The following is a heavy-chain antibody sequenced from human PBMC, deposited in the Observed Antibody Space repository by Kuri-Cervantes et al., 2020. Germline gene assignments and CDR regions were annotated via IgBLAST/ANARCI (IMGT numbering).Heavy chain of an antibody. CDR3: AKAYRGGSEGMDV. CDR2: ISGSGGST. CDR1: GFTFSSYA. D-gene: IGHD3-16*01. V-gene: IGHV3-23*01. Sequence: GESLKISCAASGFTFSSYAMSWVRQAPGKGLEWVSAISGSGGSTYYADSVKGRFTISRDNSKNTLYLQMNSLRAEDAAVYCCAKAYRGGSEGMDVWGQGTTVTVSS. J-gene: IGHJ6*02.